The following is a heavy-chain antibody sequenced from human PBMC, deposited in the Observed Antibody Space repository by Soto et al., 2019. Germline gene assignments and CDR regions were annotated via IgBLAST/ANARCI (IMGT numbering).Heavy chain of an antibody. CDR3: ARAIRVVVAATLYYYYYYMDV. Sequence: GASVKVSCKASGYTFTSYDINWVRQATGQGLEWMGWMNPNSGNTGYAQKFQGRVTMTRNTSISTAYMELSSLRSEDTAVYYCARAIRVVVAATLYYYYYYMDVWGKGTTVTVSS. V-gene: IGHV1-8*01. CDR2: MNPNSGNT. J-gene: IGHJ6*03. D-gene: IGHD2-15*01. CDR1: GYTFTSYD.